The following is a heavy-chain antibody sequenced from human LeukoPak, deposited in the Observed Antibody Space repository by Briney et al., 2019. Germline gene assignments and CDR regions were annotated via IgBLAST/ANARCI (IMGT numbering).Heavy chain of an antibody. CDR3: AGVLAGIAAAGPYYYMDV. CDR1: GGSFSGYY. V-gene: IGHV4-34*01. CDR2: IYYSGST. Sequence: SETLSLTCVVYGGSFSGYYWSWIRQPPGKGLEWIGYIYYSGSTYYNPSLKSRFTISVDTSKNQFSLKLSSVTAADTAVYYCAGVLAGIAAAGPYYYMDVWGKGTTVTVSS. D-gene: IGHD6-13*01. J-gene: IGHJ6*03.